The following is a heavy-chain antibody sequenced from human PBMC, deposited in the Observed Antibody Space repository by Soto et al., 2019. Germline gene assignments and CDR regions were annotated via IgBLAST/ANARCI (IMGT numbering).Heavy chain of an antibody. CDR1: GFSVSDNY. Sequence: PGGSLRLSCVVSGFSVSDNYMSWVRQAPGKGLDWVSVIYADGTTYYVDSVKGRFTISRHNSKNTLYLQMDSLRTEDTAVYYCAGDPNWFDSWGHGTLVTVSS. CDR2: IYADGTT. J-gene: IGHJ5*01. V-gene: IGHV3-53*04. CDR3: AGDPNWFDS.